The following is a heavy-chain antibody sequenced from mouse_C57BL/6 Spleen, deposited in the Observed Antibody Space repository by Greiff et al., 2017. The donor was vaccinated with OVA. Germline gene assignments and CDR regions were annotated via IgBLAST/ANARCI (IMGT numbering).Heavy chain of an antibody. CDR3: ARSGSSYGFAY. CDR2: IYPGDGDT. CDR1: GYAFSSYW. D-gene: IGHD1-1*01. V-gene: IGHV1-80*01. J-gene: IGHJ3*01. Sequence: VQLQQSGAELVKPGASVKLSCKASGYAFSSYWMNWVKQRPGKGLEWIGQIYPGDGDTNYNGKFKGKATLTADKSSSTAYMQLSSLTSEDSAVYFGARSGSSYGFAYWGQGTLVTVSA.